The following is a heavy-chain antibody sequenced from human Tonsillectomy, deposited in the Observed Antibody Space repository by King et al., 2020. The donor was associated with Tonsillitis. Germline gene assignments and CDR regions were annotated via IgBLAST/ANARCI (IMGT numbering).Heavy chain of an antibody. CDR1: GFTFSSYA. J-gene: IGHJ4*02. D-gene: IGHD3-3*01. Sequence: VQLLESGGGLVQPGGSLRLSCAASGFTFSSYAMSWVRQAPGKGLEWVSAISGSGGSTYYADSVKGRFTISRDNSKNTLYLQMNSLGAEDTAVYYCAKDGPYDFWSGYPFDYWGQGTLVTVSS. CDR2: ISGSGGST. CDR3: AKDGPYDFWSGYPFDY. V-gene: IGHV3-23*01.